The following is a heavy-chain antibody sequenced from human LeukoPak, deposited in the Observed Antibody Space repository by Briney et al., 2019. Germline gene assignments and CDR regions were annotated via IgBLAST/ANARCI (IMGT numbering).Heavy chain of an antibody. CDR3: ARDQRYSSPPGY. CDR2: ISSSSSYV. D-gene: IGHD6-13*01. J-gene: IGHJ4*02. CDR1: GFTFSTYS. Sequence: GGSLRLSCAASGFTFSTYSMNWVRQAPGKGLEWVSSISSSSSYVYYADSVKGRFTISRDNAKNSLYLQMNSLRAEDTAVYYCARDQRYSSPPGYWGQGTLVTVSS. V-gene: IGHV3-21*04.